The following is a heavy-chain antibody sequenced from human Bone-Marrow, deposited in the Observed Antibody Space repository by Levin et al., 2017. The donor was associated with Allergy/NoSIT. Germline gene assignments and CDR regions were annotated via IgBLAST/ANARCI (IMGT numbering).Heavy chain of an antibody. D-gene: IGHD2-2*02. Sequence: GESLKISCAASGFTFSSYAMSWVRQAPGKGLEWVSAISGSGGSTYYADSVKGRFTISRDNSKNTLYLQMNSLRAEDTAVYYCAKGGVVPAAIRWFDPWGQGTLVTVSS. CDR3: AKGGVVPAAIRWFDP. V-gene: IGHV3-23*01. CDR1: GFTFSSYA. CDR2: ISGSGGST. J-gene: IGHJ5*02.